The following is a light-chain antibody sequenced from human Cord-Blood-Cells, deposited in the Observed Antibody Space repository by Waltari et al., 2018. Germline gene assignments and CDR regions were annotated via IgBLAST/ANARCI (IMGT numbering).Light chain of an antibody. CDR1: SGINVGTYR. CDR2: YKSDSDK. Sequence: ASLTCTLRSGINVGTYRIYWYQQKPGSPPQYLLRYKSDSDKQQGSGVPSRFSGSKDASANAGILLISGLQSEDEADYYCMIWHSSARVFGGGTKLTVL. CDR3: MIWHSSARV. J-gene: IGLJ3*02. V-gene: IGLV5-45*02.